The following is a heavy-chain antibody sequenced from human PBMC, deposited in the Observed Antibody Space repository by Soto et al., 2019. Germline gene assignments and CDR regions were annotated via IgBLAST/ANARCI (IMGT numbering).Heavy chain of an antibody. CDR2: IYYSGST. D-gene: IGHD5-18*01. CDR1: GGSISSGDYY. Sequence: QVQLQESGPGLVKPSQTLSLTCTVSGGSISSGDYYWSWIRQPPGKGLEWIGYIYYSGSTYYNPCLKSRVTISVDTSKNQFSLKLSSVTAADTAVYYCARDYGYCYGYNWFDPWGQGTLVTVSS. V-gene: IGHV4-30-4*01. J-gene: IGHJ5*02. CDR3: ARDYGYCYGYNWFDP.